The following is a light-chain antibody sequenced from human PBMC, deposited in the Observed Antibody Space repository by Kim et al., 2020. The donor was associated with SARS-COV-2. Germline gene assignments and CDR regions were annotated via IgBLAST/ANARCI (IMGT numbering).Light chain of an antibody. Sequence: IQMTQSPSSLSASVGDRVIISCRASESITKYLNWYQQKPGRAPNLLIYTASSLRSGVPSRFSGSGYGTEFTLTISSLQPEDFATYYCQKSYKTPRTFGQGTKVDIK. CDR1: ESITKY. J-gene: IGKJ1*01. CDR3: QKSYKTPRT. CDR2: TAS. V-gene: IGKV1-39*01.